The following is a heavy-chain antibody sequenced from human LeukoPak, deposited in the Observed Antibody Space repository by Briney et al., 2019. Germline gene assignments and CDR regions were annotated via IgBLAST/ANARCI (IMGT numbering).Heavy chain of an antibody. CDR3: ARMTEYYYYYMDV. J-gene: IGHJ6*03. Sequence: SETLSLTCTVSGGSISSYYWSWIRQPPGRGLEWLGYIYYTGSTNYNPSLKSRATISVDLSKNQFSLKLSSVTAADTAVYYCARMTEYYYYYMDVWGKGTTVTISS. V-gene: IGHV4-59*01. CDR1: GGSISSYY. CDR2: IYYTGST.